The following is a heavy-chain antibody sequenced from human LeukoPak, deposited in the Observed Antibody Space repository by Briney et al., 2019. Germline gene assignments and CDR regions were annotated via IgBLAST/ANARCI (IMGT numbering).Heavy chain of an antibody. CDR3: ARVKDYYGMDV. CDR1: GGSISSGGYS. CDR2: IYHSGST. V-gene: IGHV4-30-2*01. J-gene: IGHJ6*02. Sequence: SETLSLTCAVSGGSISSGGYSWSWIRQPPGKGLEWIGYIYHSGSTYYNPSLKSRVTISLDRSKNQFSLKLSSVTAADTAVYYCARVKDYYGMDVWGQGTTVTVSS.